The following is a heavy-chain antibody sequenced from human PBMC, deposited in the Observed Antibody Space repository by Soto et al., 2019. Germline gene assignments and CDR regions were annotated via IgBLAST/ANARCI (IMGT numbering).Heavy chain of an antibody. V-gene: IGHV4-34*01. CDR3: ARRGVGVPAYYYMDV. D-gene: IGHD2-2*01. CDR1: GGFFSGYY. J-gene: IGHJ6*03. Sequence: SETLSLTCAVYGGFFSGYYWSWSRQPPGKGLEWIGEINHSGSTNYNPSLKSRVTISVDTSKNQFSLKLSSVTAADTAVYYCARRGVGVPAYYYMDVWGKGTTVTVSS. CDR2: INHSGST.